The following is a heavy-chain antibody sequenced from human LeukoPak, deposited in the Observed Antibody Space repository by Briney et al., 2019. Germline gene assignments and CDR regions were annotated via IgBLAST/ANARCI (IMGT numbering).Heavy chain of an antibody. J-gene: IGHJ4*02. V-gene: IGHV3-21*01. D-gene: IGHD4-17*01. CDR2: ISSSSSYI. CDR1: GFTFSNYS. CDR3: ARTVWDYGSRGLDY. Sequence: GGSLRLSCAASGFTFSNYSMNWVRQAPGKGLEWISSISSSSSYIYYADSVKGRFTISRDNAKNSLYLQMNSLRVEDTAVYYCARTVWDYGSRGLDYWGQGTLVTVSS.